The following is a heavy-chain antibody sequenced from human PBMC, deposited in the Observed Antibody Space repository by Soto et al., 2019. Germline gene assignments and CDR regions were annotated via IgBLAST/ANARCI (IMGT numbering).Heavy chain of an antibody. J-gene: IGHJ5*02. CDR1: GGTFSSYA. V-gene: IGHV1-69*13. Sequence: GASVKVSCKASGGTFSSYAISWVRQAPGQGLEWMGGIIPIFGTANYAQKFQGRVTITADESTSTAYMELSSLRSEDTAVYYCARDSVDTANGNRFAPWGQGTLVPVSS. CDR2: IIPIFGTA. D-gene: IGHD5-18*01. CDR3: ARDSVDTANGNRFAP.